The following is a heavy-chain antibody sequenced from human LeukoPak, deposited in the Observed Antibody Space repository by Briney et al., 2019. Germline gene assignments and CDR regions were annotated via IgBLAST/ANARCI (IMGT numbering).Heavy chain of an antibody. CDR2: INHSGST. V-gene: IGHV4-34*01. D-gene: IGHD3-22*01. CDR3: ARQVQLNRGYAKWKYFQH. CDR1: GGSFSGYY. Sequence: SETLSLTCAVYGGSFSGYYWSWIRQPPGKGLEWIGEINHSGSTNYNPSLKSRVTISVDTSKNQFSLKLSSVTAADTAVYYCARQVQLNRGYAKWKYFQHWGQGTLVTVSS. J-gene: IGHJ1*01.